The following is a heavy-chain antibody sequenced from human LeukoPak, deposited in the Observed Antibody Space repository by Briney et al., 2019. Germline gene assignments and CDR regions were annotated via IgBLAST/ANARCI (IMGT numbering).Heavy chain of an antibody. Sequence: PGGSLRLSCAASGFTFSSYGMHWVRQAPGKGLEWVSYISSSSSTIYYADSVKGRFTISRDNAKNSLYLQMNSLRAEDTAVYYCARDRASSNYYGMDVWGQGTTVTVSS. D-gene: IGHD3-10*01. CDR1: GFTFSSYG. CDR2: ISSSSSTI. V-gene: IGHV3-48*01. J-gene: IGHJ6*02. CDR3: ARDRASSNYYGMDV.